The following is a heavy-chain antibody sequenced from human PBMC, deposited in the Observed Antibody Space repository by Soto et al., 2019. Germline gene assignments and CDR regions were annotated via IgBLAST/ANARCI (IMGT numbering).Heavy chain of an antibody. J-gene: IGHJ4*02. CDR3: ARTGYDCSGYYHTRAFDY. CDR2: IWYDGSNK. Sequence: QVQLVESGGGVVQPGRSLRLSCAASGFTFSSYGMHWVRQAPGKGLEWVAVIWYDGSNKYYADSVKGRFTISRDNSKNTLYLQMNSLRAEDTAVYYCARTGYDCSGYYHTRAFDYWGQGTLVTVSS. V-gene: IGHV3-33*01. CDR1: GFTFSSYG. D-gene: IGHD3-22*01.